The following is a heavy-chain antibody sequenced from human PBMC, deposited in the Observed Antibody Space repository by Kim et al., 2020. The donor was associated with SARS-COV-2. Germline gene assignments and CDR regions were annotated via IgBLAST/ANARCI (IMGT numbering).Heavy chain of an antibody. CDR3: ARDRGLLVVPAAIVFDP. D-gene: IGHD2-2*01. CDR1: GYTFTSYA. Sequence: ASVKVSCKASGYTFTSYAMNWVRQAPGQGLEWMGWINTNTGNPTYAQGFTGRFVFSLDTSVSTAYLQISSLKAEDTAVYYCARDRGLLVVPAAIVFDPWGQGTLVTVSS. CDR2: INTNTGNP. V-gene: IGHV7-4-1*02. J-gene: IGHJ5*02.